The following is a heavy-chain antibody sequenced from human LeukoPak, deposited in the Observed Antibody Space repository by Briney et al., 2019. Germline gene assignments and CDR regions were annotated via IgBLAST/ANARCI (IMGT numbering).Heavy chain of an antibody. Sequence: PGGSLRLSCAASGFTFSSYAMSWVRQAPGKGLEWVSAITGSGGSTYYADSVKGRFTISRDNSENTLYLQMHSLRAEDTAVYYCAKDLSRRYYGVYYFDYWGQGTLLTVSS. D-gene: IGHD3-16*01. CDR2: ITGSGGST. J-gene: IGHJ4*02. CDR1: GFTFSSYA. V-gene: IGHV3-23*01. CDR3: AKDLSRRYYGVYYFDY.